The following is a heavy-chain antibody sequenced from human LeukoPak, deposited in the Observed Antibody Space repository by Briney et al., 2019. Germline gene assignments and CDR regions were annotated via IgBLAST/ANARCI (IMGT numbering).Heavy chain of an antibody. V-gene: IGHV3-53*01. D-gene: IGHD2/OR15-2a*01. Sequence: GGSPRLSCTVSGFTVSSNSMSWVRQAPGKGLEWVSFIYSGGNTHYSDSVKGRFTISRDNSKNTLYLQMNSLRAEDTAVYYCARRAGEYSHPYDYWGQGTLVTVSS. CDR1: GFTVSSNS. CDR2: IYSGGNT. J-gene: IGHJ4*02. CDR3: ARRAGEYSHPYDY.